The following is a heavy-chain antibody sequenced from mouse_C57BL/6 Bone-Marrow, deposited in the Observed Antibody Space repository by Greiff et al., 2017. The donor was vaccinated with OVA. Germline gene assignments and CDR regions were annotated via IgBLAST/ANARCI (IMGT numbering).Heavy chain of an antibody. Sequence: QVQLKQPGAELVKPGASVKMSCKASGYTFTSYWITWVKQRPGQGLEWIGDIYPGSGSTNYTEKFTSKATLTVDTSSSTAYMQLSSLTSEDSAVYYCAGAMDYWGQGTSVTVSS. J-gene: IGHJ4*01. CDR3: AGAMDY. V-gene: IGHV1-55*01. CDR1: GYTFTSYW. CDR2: IYPGSGST.